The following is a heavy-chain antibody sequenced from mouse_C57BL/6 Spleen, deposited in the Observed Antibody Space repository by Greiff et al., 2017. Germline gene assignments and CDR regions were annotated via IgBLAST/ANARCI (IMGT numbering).Heavy chain of an antibody. CDR2: INPSSGYT. D-gene: IGHD2-3*01. Sequence: VQLQQSGAELAKPGASVKLSCKASGYTFTSYWMHWVKQRPGQGLEWIGYINPSSGYTKYNQKIKDKATLTADKSYSTAYMQLSSLTYEDSAVYYCARDGEYYFDFWGPGTTLTVSS. J-gene: IGHJ2*01. CDR1: GYTFTSYW. CDR3: ARDGEYYFDF. V-gene: IGHV1-7*01.